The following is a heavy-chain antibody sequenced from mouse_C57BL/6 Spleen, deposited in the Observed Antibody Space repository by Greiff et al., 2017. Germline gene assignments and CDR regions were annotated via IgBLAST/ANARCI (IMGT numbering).Heavy chain of an antibody. V-gene: IGHV1-80*01. CDR2: IYPGDGDT. J-gene: IGHJ4*01. D-gene: IGHD2-4*01. Sequence: LEESGAELVKPGASVKISCKASGYAFSSYWMNWVKQRPGKGLEWIGQIYPGDGDTNYNGKFKGKATLTADKFSSTAYMQLSSLTSEDSAVYFCARTAYDYDYYAMDYWGQGTSVTVSS. CDR3: ARTAYDYDYYAMDY. CDR1: GYAFSSYW.